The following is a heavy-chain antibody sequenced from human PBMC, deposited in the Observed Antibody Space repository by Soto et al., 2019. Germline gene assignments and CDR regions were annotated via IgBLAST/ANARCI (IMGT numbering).Heavy chain of an antibody. CDR1: GFTFSSYA. CDR2: ISGTGGST. Sequence: GSLRFSCAASGFTFSSYAMGWVRQAPGKGLEWVLGISGTGGSTYYADSVKGRFTISRDRSKNTLYLQMNSLRAEDTAVYYCAKGGDTYGTGYFDYWGQGTLVTVSS. CDR3: AKGGDTYGTGYFDY. V-gene: IGHV3-23*01. D-gene: IGHD5-18*01. J-gene: IGHJ4*02.